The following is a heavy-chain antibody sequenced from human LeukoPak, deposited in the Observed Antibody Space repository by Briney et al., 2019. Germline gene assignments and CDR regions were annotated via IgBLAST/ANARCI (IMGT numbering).Heavy chain of an antibody. V-gene: IGHV3-23*01. D-gene: IGHD2-2*02. Sequence: GGSLRLSCAASGFTFSSYAMSWVRQAPGKGLEWVSAISGSGGSTYYADSVKGRFTISRDTRDNSKNTLYLQMNSLRAEDTAVYYCAKPYCTGTSCYNYYYMDVWGKGTTVTVSS. CDR3: AKPYCTGTSCYNYYYMDV. CDR2: ISGSGGST. J-gene: IGHJ6*03. CDR1: GFTFSSYA.